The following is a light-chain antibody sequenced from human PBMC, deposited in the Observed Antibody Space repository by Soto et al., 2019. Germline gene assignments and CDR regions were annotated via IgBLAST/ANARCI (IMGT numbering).Light chain of an antibody. CDR2: AAS. V-gene: IGKV1-9*01. Sequence: DIQLTQSPSFLSASVGDRVTITCRASQGISRYLAWYQQKPGRAPKLLIYAASTLQSGVPSRFSGSGSGTEFTLTVSGLQPEVFASYYRQQLHTYPPTFGLGTKLAIK. CDR1: QGISRY. J-gene: IGKJ1*01. CDR3: QQLHTYPPT.